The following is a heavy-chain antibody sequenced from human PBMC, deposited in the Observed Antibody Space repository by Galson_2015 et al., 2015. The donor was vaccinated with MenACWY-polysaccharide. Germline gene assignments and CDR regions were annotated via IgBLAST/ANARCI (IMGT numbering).Heavy chain of an antibody. CDR3: ATGDGYNWGLDY. V-gene: IGHV3-15*01. CDR1: GFTFSNAW. Sequence: SLRLSCAASGFTFSNAWMNWVRQAPGKGLEWVGRIKSKYDGGTTEYAAPVKGRVTISRDDSKKTVYLQVNGLKTEDAAVYYCATGDGYNWGLDYWGRGTLVTVSS. CDR2: IKSKYDGGTT. D-gene: IGHD5-24*01. J-gene: IGHJ2*01.